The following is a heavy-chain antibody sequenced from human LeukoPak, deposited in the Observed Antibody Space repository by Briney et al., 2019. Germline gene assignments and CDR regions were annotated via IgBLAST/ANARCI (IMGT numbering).Heavy chain of an antibody. CDR3: ARAGWIITSGIDY. Sequence: SETLSLTCTVSGYSIRSGYYWGWVRQPPGKGLEWIGTIYHIGSTYYTPSLGSRVTISVDTSKNEFSLNLKSVTAADTAVYYCARAGWIITSGIDYWGQGALVTVSS. J-gene: IGHJ4*02. V-gene: IGHV4-38-2*02. D-gene: IGHD3-10*01. CDR2: IYHIGST. CDR1: GYSIRSGYY.